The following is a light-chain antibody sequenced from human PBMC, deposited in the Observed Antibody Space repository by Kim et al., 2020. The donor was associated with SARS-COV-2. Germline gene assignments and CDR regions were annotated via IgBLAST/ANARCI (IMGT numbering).Light chain of an antibody. Sequence: QSVLTQPASVSGSPGQSITISCTGTSSDVGGYNYVSWYQQHPGKAPKLMIYDVTKRPSGVSNRLSGSKSGNTASLTISGLQAEDEADYYCSSYTSSSTLVVFGGGTQLTVL. CDR3: SSYTSSSTLVV. CDR1: SSDVGGYNY. J-gene: IGLJ2*01. V-gene: IGLV2-14*01. CDR2: DVT.